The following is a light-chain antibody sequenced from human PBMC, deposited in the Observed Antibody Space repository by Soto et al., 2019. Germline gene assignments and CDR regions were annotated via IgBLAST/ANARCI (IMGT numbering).Light chain of an antibody. CDR3: CSYAGSCTFYV. Sequence: QSALTQPRSVSGSAGQSVTISCTGTSSDVGGYNYVSWYQQHPGKAPKLMIYDVSKRPSGVPDRFSGSKSGNTASLTISGLQAEDEADYYCCSYAGSCTFYVFGTGTKATVL. CDR2: DVS. J-gene: IGLJ1*01. CDR1: SSDVGGYNY. V-gene: IGLV2-11*01.